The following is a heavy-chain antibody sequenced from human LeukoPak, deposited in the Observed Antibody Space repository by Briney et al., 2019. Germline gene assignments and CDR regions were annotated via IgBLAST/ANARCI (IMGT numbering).Heavy chain of an antibody. CDR3: ARDVVATEAVGMDV. CDR2: IYSGGST. Sequence: GGSLRLSCAASGFTVSSNYMSWVRQAPGKGLEWVSVIYSGGSTYYADSVKGRFTISRDNSKNTLYLQMNSLRAEDTAVCYCARDVVATEAVGMDVWGQGTTVTVSS. CDR1: GFTVSSNY. D-gene: IGHD5-12*01. J-gene: IGHJ6*02. V-gene: IGHV3-66*01.